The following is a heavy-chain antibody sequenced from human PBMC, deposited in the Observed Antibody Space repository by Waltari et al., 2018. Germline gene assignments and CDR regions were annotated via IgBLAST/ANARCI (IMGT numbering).Heavy chain of an antibody. D-gene: IGHD3-22*01. CDR3: ARQQSYYDSSGYYRPYNWFDP. J-gene: IGHJ5*02. CDR1: GGSFSGYY. V-gene: IGHV4-34*01. CDR2: INHSGSP. Sequence: QVQLQQWGAGLLKPSETLSLTCAVYGGSFSGYYWSWIRQPPGKGLEWIGEINHSGSPNYNPPLKSRVTISVDTSKNQFSLKLSSVTAADTAVYYCARQQSYYDSSGYYRPYNWFDPWGQGTLVTVSS.